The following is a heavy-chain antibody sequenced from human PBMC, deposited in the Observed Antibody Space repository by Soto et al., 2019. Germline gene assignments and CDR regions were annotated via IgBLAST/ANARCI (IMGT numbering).Heavy chain of an antibody. CDR1: GFTFSSYW. V-gene: IGHV3-74*01. J-gene: IGHJ4*02. D-gene: IGHD3-3*01. Sequence: GGSLRLSCAASGFTFSSYWMHWVRQAPGKGLVWVSRINSDGSSTSYADSVKGRFTISRDNAKNTLYLQMNSLRAEDTAVYYCARVPYYDFWSGYYDYWGQGTLVTVSS. CDR3: ARVPYYDFWSGYYDY. CDR2: INSDGSST.